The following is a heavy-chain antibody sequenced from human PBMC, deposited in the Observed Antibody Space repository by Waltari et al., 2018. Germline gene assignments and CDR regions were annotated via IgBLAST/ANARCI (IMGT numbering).Heavy chain of an antibody. CDR1: GFRFSNNW. CDR2: MKEDGTQK. J-gene: IGHJ4*02. V-gene: IGHV3-7*01. CDR3: ARDWNWGFDY. D-gene: IGHD7-27*01. Sequence: EVQLVESGGGLVQPGGSLRLPCAASGFRFSNNWMSWVRQAPGKGQEWGANMKEDGTQKYYVDSVRGRFTISRDNTKNTLYLQMNSLRVEDTAVYYCARDWNWGFDYWGQGTLVTVSS.